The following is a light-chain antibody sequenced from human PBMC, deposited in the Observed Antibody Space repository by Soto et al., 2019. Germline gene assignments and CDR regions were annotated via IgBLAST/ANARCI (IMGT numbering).Light chain of an antibody. J-gene: IGKJ1*01. Sequence: EIVLTQSPGTLSLSPGDRATLSCRASQSIRTNLAWYQQKPGQSPRLLIYGASTRATGIPARFSGSGSGTEFILTISSLQSEDFAVYFCQQYNDWPPWTFGQGTKVDIK. V-gene: IGKV3-15*01. CDR2: GAS. CDR1: QSIRTN. CDR3: QQYNDWPPWT.